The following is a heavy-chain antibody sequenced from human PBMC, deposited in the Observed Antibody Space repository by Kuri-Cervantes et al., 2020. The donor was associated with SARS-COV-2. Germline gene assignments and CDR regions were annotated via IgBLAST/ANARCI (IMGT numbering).Heavy chain of an antibody. V-gene: IGHV3-20*01. CDR2: INWNGSGK. Sequence: GESLKISCAASGFTFDDYGMSWVRQAPGKGLEWVAGINWNGSGKGYADSVKGRFTISRDNARNTLYLQMNSLSAEDTAVYHCARGNNWFDAWGQGTLVTVSS. CDR1: GFTFDDYG. J-gene: IGHJ5*02. CDR3: ARGNNWFDA.